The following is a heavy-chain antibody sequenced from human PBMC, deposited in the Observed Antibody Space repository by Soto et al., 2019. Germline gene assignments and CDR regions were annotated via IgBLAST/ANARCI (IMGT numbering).Heavy chain of an antibody. CDR1: GGTFSSYA. D-gene: IGHD3-3*01. V-gene: IGHV1-69*01. CDR2: IIPIFGTA. Sequence: QVQLVQSGAEVKKPGSSVKVSCKASGGTFSSYAISWVRQAPGQGLEWMGGIIPIFGTANYAQKFQGRVTITADESTSTAYMELSSLRSEDTAVYYCARDPPKNGGFLEDNVDYWGQGTLFTVSS. CDR3: ARDPPKNGGFLEDNVDY. J-gene: IGHJ4*02.